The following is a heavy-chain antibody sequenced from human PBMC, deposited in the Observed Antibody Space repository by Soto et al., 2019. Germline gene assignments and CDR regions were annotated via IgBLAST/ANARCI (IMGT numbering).Heavy chain of an antibody. D-gene: IGHD5-12*01. Sequence: ASVQFSCNASGYTLTGYHVQWMRQAPGQGLEWMGWINPNNGGTKYAQKFQGRVTMTRDTSISTAYMELSRLRHDDTAVYYCARDYSGYGYIDYWGQGTLVTVSS. CDR3: ARDYSGYGYIDY. V-gene: IGHV1-2*02. CDR2: INPNNGGT. CDR1: GYTLTGYH. J-gene: IGHJ4*02.